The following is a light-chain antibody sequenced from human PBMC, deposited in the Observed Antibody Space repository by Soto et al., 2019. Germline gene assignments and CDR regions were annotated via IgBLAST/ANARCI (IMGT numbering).Light chain of an antibody. V-gene: IGKV3-11*01. Sequence: EIVLTQSPATLSLSPGERATLSCRASQSVSSYLAWYQQKPGQAPRFLIYDASNRATGIPARFSGSGSGTDFTLTIGSLEPEDFAVYYCQQRSNWPPTFGQGTRLEIK. CDR2: DAS. J-gene: IGKJ5*01. CDR1: QSVSSY. CDR3: QQRSNWPPT.